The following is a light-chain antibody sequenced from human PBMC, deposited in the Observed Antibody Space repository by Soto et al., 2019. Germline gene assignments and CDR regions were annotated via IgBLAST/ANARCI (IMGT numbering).Light chain of an antibody. V-gene: IGKV3-20*01. CDR3: QQFSSYPLT. CDR2: DAS. CDR1: QTVRNNY. J-gene: IGKJ4*01. Sequence: EFVLTQSPGTLSWSAGERATLSCRASQTVRNNYLAWYQQKPGQAPRLLIYDASSRATGIPDRFSDGGSGTDFTLTISRLEPEDFAVYYCQQFSSYPLTFGGGTKVDIK.